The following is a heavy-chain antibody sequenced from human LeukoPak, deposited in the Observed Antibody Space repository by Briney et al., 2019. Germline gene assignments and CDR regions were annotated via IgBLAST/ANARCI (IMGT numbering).Heavy chain of an antibody. CDR1: GYSISSGYY. CDR3: ARVVVAAWSWFDP. CDR2: IYHSGST. Sequence: SETLSLTCAVSGYSISSGYYWGWIRQPPGKGLEWIGSIYHSGSTHYNPSLKSRVTISVDTSKNQFSLKLGSVTAADTAVYYCARVVVAAWSWFDPWGQGTLVTVSS. V-gene: IGHV4-38-2*01. J-gene: IGHJ5*02. D-gene: IGHD2-15*01.